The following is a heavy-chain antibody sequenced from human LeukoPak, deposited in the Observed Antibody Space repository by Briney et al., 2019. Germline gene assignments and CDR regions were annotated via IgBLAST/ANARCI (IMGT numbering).Heavy chain of an antibody. CDR3: ARDSPHNIVVEVAATSKGANWFDP. J-gene: IGHJ5*02. D-gene: IGHD2-15*01. CDR1: GGSISSSSYY. CDR2: IYYSGST. V-gene: IGHV4-39*07. Sequence: SETLSLTCTVSGGSISSSSYYWGWIRQPPGKGLEWIGSIYYSGSTYYNPSLKSRVTISVDTSKNQFSLKLSSVTAADTAVYYCARDSPHNIVVEVAATSKGANWFDPWGQGTLVTVSS.